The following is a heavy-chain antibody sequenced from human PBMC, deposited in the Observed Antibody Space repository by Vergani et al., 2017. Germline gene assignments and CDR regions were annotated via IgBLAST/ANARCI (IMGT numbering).Heavy chain of an antibody. V-gene: IGHV1-69*02. J-gene: IGHJ4*02. CDR1: GGTFSSYT. CDR2: IIPILGIA. Sequence: QVQLVQSGAEVKKPGSSVKVSCKASGGTFSSYTISWVRQAPGQGLEWMGRIIPILGIANYAQKFQGRVTITADKSTSTAYMELSSLSSEDTAVYYCASSSRIDMDEFDYWGQGTLVTVSS. CDR3: ASSSRIDMDEFDY. D-gene: IGHD2-15*01.